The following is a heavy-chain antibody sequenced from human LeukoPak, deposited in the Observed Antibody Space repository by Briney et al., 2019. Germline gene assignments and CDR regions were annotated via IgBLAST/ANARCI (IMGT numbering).Heavy chain of an antibody. CDR1: GGSISSYY. D-gene: IGHD2-2*03. CDR2: IYTSGGT. Sequence: PSETLSLTCTVSGGSISSYYWSWIRQPAGKGLEWIGRIYTSGGTNYNPSLKSRVTMSVDTSKNQFSLKLSSVTAADTAVYYCARRGRGYCSSTSCSNWFDPWGQGTLVTVSS. V-gene: IGHV4-4*07. CDR3: ARRGRGYCSSTSCSNWFDP. J-gene: IGHJ5*02.